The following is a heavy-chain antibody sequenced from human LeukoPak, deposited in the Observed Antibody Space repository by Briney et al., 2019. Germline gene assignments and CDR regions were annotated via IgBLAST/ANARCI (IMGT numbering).Heavy chain of an antibody. CDR1: GFTFSTYS. CDR3: ARVATDDY. J-gene: IGHJ4*02. D-gene: IGHD5-12*01. V-gene: IGHV3-21*01. Sequence: GGSLRLSCAASGFTFSTYSMNWVRQAPGKGLEWVSSISSSSGSIYYADSVKGRFTISRDNAKNSLYLQMNSLRAEDTAVYYCARVATDDYWGQGTLVTVSS. CDR2: ISSSSGSI.